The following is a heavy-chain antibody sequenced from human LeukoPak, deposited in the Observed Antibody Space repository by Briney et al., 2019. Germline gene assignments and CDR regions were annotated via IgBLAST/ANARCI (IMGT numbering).Heavy chain of an antibody. J-gene: IGHJ4*02. CDR3: ARERSNHYFDY. V-gene: IGHV3-30-3*01. Sequence: GGSLRLSCAASGFTFSSYAMHWVRQAPGKGLEWVAVISYDGSNKYYADSVKGRFTISRDNSKDTLYLQMNSLRAEDTAVYYCARERSNHYFDYWGRGTLVTVSS. CDR2: ISYDGSNK. CDR1: GFTFSSYA. D-gene: IGHD4-11*01.